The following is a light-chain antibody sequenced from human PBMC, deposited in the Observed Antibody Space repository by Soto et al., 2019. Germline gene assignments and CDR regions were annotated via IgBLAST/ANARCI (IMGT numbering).Light chain of an antibody. V-gene: IGLV2-14*03. Sequence: QSALTQPASVSGSPGQSITISCTGTRTDIGGYDHVSWYQQHPGKAPKLMIYDVSSRPSGVSDRFSGSKSANTASLTISGLQAEDEADYYCNSYTTRRSLYVFGTGTKLTVL. CDR2: DVS. CDR1: RTDIGGYDH. J-gene: IGLJ1*01. CDR3: NSYTTRRSLYV.